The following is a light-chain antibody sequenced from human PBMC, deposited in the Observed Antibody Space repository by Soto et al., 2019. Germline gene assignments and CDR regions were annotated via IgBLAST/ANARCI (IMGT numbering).Light chain of an antibody. CDR1: SSDVGGYDY. J-gene: IGLJ1*01. Sequence: QSALTQPASVSGSPGQSITISCTGTSSDVGGYDYVSWYQQHPAKAPKLMIYAVSNRPSGVSNRFSGSKSGNTASLTISGLQADDEADYYCSSYTSSSTPDVFGTGTKLTVL. CDR3: SSYTSSSTPDV. CDR2: AVS. V-gene: IGLV2-14*03.